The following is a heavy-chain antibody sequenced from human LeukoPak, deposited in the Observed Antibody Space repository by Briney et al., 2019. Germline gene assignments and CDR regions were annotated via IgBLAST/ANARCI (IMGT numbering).Heavy chain of an antibody. J-gene: IGHJ4*02. CDR2: IYPGDSDT. V-gene: IGHV5-51*01. D-gene: IGHD3-22*01. CDR3: ARRRGWDFDSSGYDFDY. CDR1: GYSFTGKW. Sequence: GESLKIPCKGSGYSFTGKWIAWVRQMPGKGLEWMGIIYPGDSDTKYSPSFQGQITISADKSINTAYLQWSSLKDSDTAIYYCARRRGWDFDSSGYDFDYWGQGTLVTVSS.